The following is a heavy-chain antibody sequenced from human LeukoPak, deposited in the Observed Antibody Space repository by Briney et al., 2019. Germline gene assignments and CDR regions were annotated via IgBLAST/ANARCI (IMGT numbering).Heavy chain of an antibody. J-gene: IGHJ4*02. CDR1: GGAISSYY. D-gene: IGHD3-10*01. CDR2: IYYSGST. CDR3: ARGSLWFGER. Sequence: SETLSLTCTASGGAISSYYWSWIRQPPGKGLEWIGYIYYSGSTNYNPSLKSRVTISVDTSKNQFSLKLSSVTAADTAVYYCARGSLWFGERWGQGTLVTVSS. V-gene: IGHV4-59*01.